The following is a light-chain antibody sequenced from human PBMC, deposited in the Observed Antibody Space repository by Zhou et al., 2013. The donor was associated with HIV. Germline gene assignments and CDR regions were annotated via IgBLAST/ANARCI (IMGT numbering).Light chain of an antibody. J-gene: IGKJ5*01. V-gene: IGKV3-15*01. CDR2: GAS. Sequence: EIVMTQSPATLSVSPGERATLSCRASQSVSNKLAWYQHKPGQAPRLLISGASTRATGVPVRFSGSGSGTQFTLTISNLQSEDFAVYYCQQRSSWPPITFGQGTRLEIK. CDR1: QSVSNK. CDR3: QQRSSWPPIT.